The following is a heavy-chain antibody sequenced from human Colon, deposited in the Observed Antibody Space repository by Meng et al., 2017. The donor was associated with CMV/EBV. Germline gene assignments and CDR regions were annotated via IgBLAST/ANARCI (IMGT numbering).Heavy chain of an antibody. CDR3: AREATIGGYFDY. D-gene: IGHD5-12*01. J-gene: IGHJ4*02. V-gene: IGHV3-21*01. CDR1: GLAFSSYS. CDR2: ISSSSSYI. Sequence: CSASGLAFSSYSMNWVRQAPGKGLEWVSSISSSSSYIYYADSVKGRFTISRDNAKNSLYLQMNSLRAEDTAVYYCAREATIGGYFDYWGQGTLVTVSS.